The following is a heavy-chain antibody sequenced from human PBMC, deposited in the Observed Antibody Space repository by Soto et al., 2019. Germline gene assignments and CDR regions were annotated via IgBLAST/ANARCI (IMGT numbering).Heavy chain of an antibody. V-gene: IGHV4-34*01. CDR3: AREAYYSDSSGYFFVHFDY. J-gene: IGHJ4*02. CDR1: GGSFSGDY. Sequence: SETLSLTCAVYGGSFSGDYWSWIRQPPGKGLEWIGEINHSGSTNYNPSLKSRVTISVDTSKNQFSLKLSSVTAADTAVYYCAREAYYSDSSGYFFVHFDYWGQGTLVTVSS. CDR2: INHSGST. D-gene: IGHD3-22*01.